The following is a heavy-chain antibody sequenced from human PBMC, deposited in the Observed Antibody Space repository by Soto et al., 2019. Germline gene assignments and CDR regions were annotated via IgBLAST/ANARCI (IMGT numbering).Heavy chain of an antibody. CDR2: LYYGRSA. V-gene: IGHV4-59*01. CDR1: GDSISSYY. D-gene: IGHD3-22*01. Sequence: QVQLQESGPGLVKPSETLSLTCAVSGDSISSYYCMWIRQPPGKGLESIGYLYYGRSANYNPSLKRRVTLSVVTSTNQCSPTLSSMTAADKAVYYCAPRSMAVVPEYWGQGTLVTVSS. CDR3: APRSMAVVPEY. J-gene: IGHJ4*02.